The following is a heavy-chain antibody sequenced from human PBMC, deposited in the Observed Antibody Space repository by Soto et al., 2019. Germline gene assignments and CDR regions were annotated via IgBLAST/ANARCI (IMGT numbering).Heavy chain of an antibody. Sequence: SETLSLTCAVYGGSFSGYYWSWIRQPPGKGLEWIGEINHSGSTNYNPSLKSRVTISVDTSKNQFSLKLSSVTAADTAVYYCATCIAARPGYYYYMDVWGKGTTVPVSS. J-gene: IGHJ6*03. CDR1: GGSFSGYY. V-gene: IGHV4-34*01. CDR3: ATCIAARPGYYYYMDV. CDR2: INHSGST. D-gene: IGHD6-6*01.